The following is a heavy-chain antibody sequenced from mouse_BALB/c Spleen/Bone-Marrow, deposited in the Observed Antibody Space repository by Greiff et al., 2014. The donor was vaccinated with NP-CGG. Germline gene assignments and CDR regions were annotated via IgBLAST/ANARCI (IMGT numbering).Heavy chain of an antibody. Sequence: QSGAELVKPGASVKMSCKASGYTFTSYSMHWVKQTPGQGLEWIGTFYPGNGDTSYNQKFEGKATLTADTFSSTAYMQLSSLTSEDSAVYYCARGWLITYWGQGTLVTVSA. CDR1: GYTFTSYS. CDR3: ARGWLITY. D-gene: IGHD1-1*02. CDR2: FYPGNGDT. J-gene: IGHJ3*01. V-gene: IGHV1-12*01.